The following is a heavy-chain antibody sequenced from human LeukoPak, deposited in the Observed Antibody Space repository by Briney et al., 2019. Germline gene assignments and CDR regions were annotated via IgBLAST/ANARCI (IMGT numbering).Heavy chain of an antibody. J-gene: IGHJ4*02. CDR3: ARAHSSSSTFDL. Sequence: PGGSLRLSCAASGFTFSDYGIHWVRQAPGQGLEWVALIWYDGSKKYYADSVKGRFTISRDNIKNTLYPQLNSLRADDTAVYYCARAHSSSSTFDLWGQGTLVTVSS. CDR2: IWYDGSKK. V-gene: IGHV3-33*01. CDR1: GFTFSDYG. D-gene: IGHD6-6*01.